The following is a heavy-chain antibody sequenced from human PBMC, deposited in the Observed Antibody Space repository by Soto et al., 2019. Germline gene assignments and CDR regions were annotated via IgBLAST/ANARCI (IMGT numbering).Heavy chain of an antibody. CDR2: IWYDGSNK. D-gene: IGHD4-17*01. CDR1: GFTFSSYG. Sequence: QVQLVESGGGVVQPGRSLRLSCAASGFTFSSYGMHWVRQAPGKGLEWVAVIWYDGSNKYYADSVKGRFTISRDNSKTTLDLQRNCLGAEDTAVYYCARELLRRGGDYSTRIGYWGQGTLVTVSS. V-gene: IGHV3-33*01. CDR3: ARELLRRGGDYSTRIGY. J-gene: IGHJ4*02.